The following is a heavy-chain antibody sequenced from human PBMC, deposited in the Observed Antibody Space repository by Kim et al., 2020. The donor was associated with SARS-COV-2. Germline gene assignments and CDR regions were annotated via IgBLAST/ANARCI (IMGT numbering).Heavy chain of an antibody. CDR3: ARDYYYGSGSHDAFDI. Sequence: SVKSRMTINPDTSKNQFSLQMNSVTPEDTAVYYCARDYYYGSGSHDAFDIWGQGTVVTVSS. D-gene: IGHD3-10*01. J-gene: IGHJ3*02. V-gene: IGHV6-1*01.